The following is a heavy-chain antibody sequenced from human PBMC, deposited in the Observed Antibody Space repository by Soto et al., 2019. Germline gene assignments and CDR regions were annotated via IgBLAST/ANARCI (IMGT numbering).Heavy chain of an antibody. V-gene: IGHV3-33*01. CDR2: IWYDGSNK. CDR1: GFTFSSYG. D-gene: IGHD3-22*01. J-gene: IGHJ4*02. CDR3: ARDTYYYDSSGYSDH. Sequence: QVQLVESGGGVVQPGRSLRLSCAASGFTFSSYGMHWVRQAPGKGLEWVAVIWYDGSNKYYADSVKGRFTISGDNSKNTLYLQMNSLRAEDTAVYYCARDTYYYDSSGYSDHWGQGTLVTVSS.